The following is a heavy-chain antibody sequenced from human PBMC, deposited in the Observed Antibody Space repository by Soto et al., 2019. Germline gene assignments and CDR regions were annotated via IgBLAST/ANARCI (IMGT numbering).Heavy chain of an antibody. V-gene: IGHV4-31*03. CDR2: IYYSGST. CDR1: GGSISSGGYY. D-gene: IGHD2-15*01. CDR3: AREFGGNFDY. J-gene: IGHJ4*02. Sequence: SETLSLTCTVSGGSISSGGYYWSWIRQHPGKGLEWIGYIYYSGSTYYNPSLKSRVTISVDTSKNQFSLKLSSVTATDTAVYYCAREFGGNFDYWGQGTLVTVSS.